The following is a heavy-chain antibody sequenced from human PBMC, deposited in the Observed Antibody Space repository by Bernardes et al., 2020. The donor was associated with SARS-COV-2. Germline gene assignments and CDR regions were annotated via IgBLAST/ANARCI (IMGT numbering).Heavy chain of an antibody. CDR2: MNPNSGNS. J-gene: IGHJ4*02. CDR1: GYTLTSYD. D-gene: IGHD3-22*01. CDR3: ARGRSRITMIVVAQYYFDY. V-gene: IGHV1-8*01. Sequence: SVKVSCKASGYTLTSYDINWVRQATGQGLEWMGWMNPNSGNSGYAQKFEGRVTMTRNTSISTAYMELSSLRSEDTAVYYCARGRSRITMIVVAQYYFDYWGQGTLVTVSS.